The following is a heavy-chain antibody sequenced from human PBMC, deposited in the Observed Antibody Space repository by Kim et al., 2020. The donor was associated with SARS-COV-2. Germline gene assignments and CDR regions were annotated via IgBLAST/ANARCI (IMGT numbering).Heavy chain of an antibody. J-gene: IGHJ4*02. V-gene: IGHV3-48*03. CDR2: IGSSDGVV. CDR3: APLHFYSSAH. D-gene: IGHD6-19*01. CDR1: GLNFNIQY. Sequence: GGSLRLSCAASGLNFNIQYMTWVRQAPGKGLEWVSFIGSSDGVVSYADSVRGRFAISRDNARNTVYLQMNSLRAEDTAIYYCAPLHFYSSAHWGQGTLVTVSS.